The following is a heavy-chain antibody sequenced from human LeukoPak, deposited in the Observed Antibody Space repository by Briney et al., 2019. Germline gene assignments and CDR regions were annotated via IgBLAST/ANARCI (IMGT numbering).Heavy chain of an antibody. CDR3: ARDPRGYSTLFDY. V-gene: IGHV4-59*01. CDR1: GGTINSYY. J-gene: IGHJ4*02. Sequence: SETLSLTCTVSGGTINSYYWSWIRQTPGMGLEWIGYIFSSGSTNYNPSLKSRVNFSVDMSKNQFSLNLSSVTAADTAVYYCARDPRGYSTLFDYWGQGTLVTVSS. CDR2: IFSSGST. D-gene: IGHD5-18*01.